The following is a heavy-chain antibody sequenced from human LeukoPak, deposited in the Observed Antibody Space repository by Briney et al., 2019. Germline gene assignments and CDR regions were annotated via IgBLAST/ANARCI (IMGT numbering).Heavy chain of an antibody. J-gene: IGHJ4*02. V-gene: IGHV4-34*01. D-gene: IGHD6-19*01. CDR1: GGSFSGYY. CDR2: INHSGST. Sequence: SETLSLTCAVYGGSFSGYYWSWIRQPPGKGLEWIGEINHSGSTNYNPSLKSRVTISVDTSKNQFSLKLRSVTAADPAVYYCTRPPPLIAVAGKTTLDYWGQGTRVTVSS. CDR3: TRPPPLIAVAGKTTLDY.